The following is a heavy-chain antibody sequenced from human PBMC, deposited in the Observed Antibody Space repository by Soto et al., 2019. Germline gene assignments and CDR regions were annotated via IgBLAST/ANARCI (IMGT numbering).Heavy chain of an antibody. CDR1: GDTFTNLG. CDR3: ARERAVGLYLDD. V-gene: IGHV1-18*04. J-gene: IGHJ4*02. D-gene: IGHD6-19*01. CDR2: ISAFNGNT. Sequence: VASVKVSCKASGDTFTNLGISWVRQAPGQGLEWMGWISAFNGNTNYAQKFQGRVTMTTETSTRTLYMELRSLRSDDTAVYYCARERAVGLYLDDWGQGTLVTVSA.